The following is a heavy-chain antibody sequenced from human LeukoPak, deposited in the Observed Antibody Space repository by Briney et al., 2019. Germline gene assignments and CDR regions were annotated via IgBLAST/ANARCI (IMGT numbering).Heavy chain of an antibody. Sequence: ASVKVSCKASGYTFTGYYMHWVRQAPGQGLEWMGWINPNSGGTNYAQKFQGWVTMTRDTSISTAYMKLSRLRSDDTAVYYCARGGYYGSHIDNWFDPWGQGTLVTVSS. CDR2: INPNSGGT. CDR3: ARGGYYGSHIDNWFDP. CDR1: GYTFTGYY. V-gene: IGHV1-2*04. J-gene: IGHJ5*02. D-gene: IGHD3-10*01.